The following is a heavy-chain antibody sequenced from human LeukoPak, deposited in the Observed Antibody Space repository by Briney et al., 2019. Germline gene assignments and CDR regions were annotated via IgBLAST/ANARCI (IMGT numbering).Heavy chain of an antibody. CDR3: ARGGIRGYSAFDNLDF. J-gene: IGHJ4*02. CDR2: IYYSGST. V-gene: IGHV4-59*08. D-gene: IGHD5-12*01. CDR1: GGSINNYY. Sequence: SETLSLTCTVSGGSINNYYWSWIRQPPGKGLEWIGYIYYSGSTNYNPSLKSRVTISVDTSKNQFSLKLSSVTAADTAVYYCARGGIRGYSAFDNLDFWGLGTHVTVSS.